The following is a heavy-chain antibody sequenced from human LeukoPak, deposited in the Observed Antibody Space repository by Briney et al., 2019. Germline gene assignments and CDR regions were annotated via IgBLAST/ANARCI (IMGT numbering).Heavy chain of an antibody. J-gene: IGHJ4*02. Sequence: GESLRLSCAASGFTFSSYAMSWVRQAPGKGLEWVSAISGSGGSTYYADSVKGRFTISRDNSKNTLYLQMNSLRAEDTAVYYCATPQVLRYFDWLSHRNFDYWGQGTLVTVSS. V-gene: IGHV3-23*01. CDR2: ISGSGGST. D-gene: IGHD3-9*01. CDR3: ATPQVLRYFDWLSHRNFDY. CDR1: GFTFSSYA.